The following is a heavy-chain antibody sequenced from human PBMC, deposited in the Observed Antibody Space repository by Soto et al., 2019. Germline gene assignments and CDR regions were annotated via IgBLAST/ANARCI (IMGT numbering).Heavy chain of an antibody. D-gene: IGHD3-10*01. V-gene: IGHV1-69*01. Sequence: QVQVVQSGGEVRRPGSSVKVSCKASGDTFKNCVISWVRQAPGQGLEWMGGIMPLFGTTDFAQRFQGRLTSTTHESTTTAYMELSRLRSEDTATYYCAAELGFGKLSVVWGQGTTVIVSS. CDR1: GDTFKNCV. CDR2: IMPLFGTT. CDR3: AAELGFGKLSVV. J-gene: IGHJ6*02.